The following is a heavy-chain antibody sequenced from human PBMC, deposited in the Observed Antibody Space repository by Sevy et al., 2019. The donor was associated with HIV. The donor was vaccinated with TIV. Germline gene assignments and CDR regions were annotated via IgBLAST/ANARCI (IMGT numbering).Heavy chain of an antibody. CDR3: TWDAGYSTGWYPSDY. Sequence: GESLKISCAASGFSVSTHAMHWVRQAPGKGLEWVALISYDGSSKYYADSVKGRLTISRDNSKNTLYLQMSSLRPDDTAVYYCTWDAGYSTGWYPSDYWGQGTLVTVSS. J-gene: IGHJ4*02. CDR1: GFSVSTHA. CDR2: ISYDGSSK. V-gene: IGHV3-30-3*01. D-gene: IGHD6-19*01.